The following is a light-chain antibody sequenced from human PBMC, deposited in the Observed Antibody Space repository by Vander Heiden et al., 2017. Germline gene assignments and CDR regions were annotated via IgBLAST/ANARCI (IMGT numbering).Light chain of an antibody. CDR3: QQYNNWPPYT. Sequence: EIVTTQSPATLSVSPGERATLSCRASQSVSSNLAWYQQKPGQAPRLLIYGASTRATDIPARFSGSGSGTEFTLTISSLQSEDFAVYYCQQYNNWPPYTFGQGTKLEIK. CDR1: QSVSSN. CDR2: GAS. J-gene: IGKJ2*01. V-gene: IGKV3-15*01.